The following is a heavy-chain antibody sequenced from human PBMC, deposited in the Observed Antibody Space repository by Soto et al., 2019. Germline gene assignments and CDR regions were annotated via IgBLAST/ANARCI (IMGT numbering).Heavy chain of an antibody. Sequence: GAAVKVSCKASGYTFARYAMHWVRQAPGQRLEWMGWINAGDGDTKYSQKFQGRATITRDTSASTAYMELNSLKSEDTAIYYCAISWIHLQFFRYWGQGTPVTVSS. J-gene: IGHJ4*02. CDR3: AISWIHLQFFRY. CDR1: GYTFARYA. D-gene: IGHD5-18*01. V-gene: IGHV1-3*01. CDR2: INAGDGDT.